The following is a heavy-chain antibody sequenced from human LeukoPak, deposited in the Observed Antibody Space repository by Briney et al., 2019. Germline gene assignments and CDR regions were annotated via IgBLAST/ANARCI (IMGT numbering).Heavy chain of an antibody. V-gene: IGHV4-34*01. CDR3: ARDRVISSSGGSYDY. CDR2: INHSGST. J-gene: IGHJ4*02. CDR1: GGSFSGYY. D-gene: IGHD6-6*01. Sequence: SETLSLTCAVYGGSFSGYYWSWIRQPPGKGLEWIGEINHSGSTNYNPSLKSRVTISVDTSENQFSLKLSSVTAADTAVYYCARDRVISSSGGSYDYWGQGTLVTVSS.